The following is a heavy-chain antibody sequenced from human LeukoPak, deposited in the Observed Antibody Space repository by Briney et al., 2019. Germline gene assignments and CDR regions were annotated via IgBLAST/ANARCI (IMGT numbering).Heavy chain of an antibody. CDR1: RFTFSGYD. V-gene: IGHV3-48*04. CDR3: ARLRYYGMDV. Sequence: GGSLRLSCAASRFTFSGYDMSWVRQAPGKGLEWVSYTSSSSSTIYYADSVKSRFTISRDNAKNSLYLQMNSLRAEDTAVNYCARLRYYGMDVWGQGTTVTVSS. J-gene: IGHJ6*02. CDR2: TSSSSSTI.